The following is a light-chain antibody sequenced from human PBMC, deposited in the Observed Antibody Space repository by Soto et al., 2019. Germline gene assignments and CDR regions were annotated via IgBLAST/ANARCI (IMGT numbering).Light chain of an antibody. V-gene: IGKV3-15*01. CDR1: QSVSSN. J-gene: IGKJ1*01. CDR3: QQYNNWPRP. CDR2: GAS. Sequence: EIVMTQSPATLSVSPGERATLSCRASQSVSSNLAWYQQKPGQAPSLLIYGASTRATGIPARFSGSGSGTEFTLTIGSLQSEDFAVYYCQQYNNWPRPFGQGPK.